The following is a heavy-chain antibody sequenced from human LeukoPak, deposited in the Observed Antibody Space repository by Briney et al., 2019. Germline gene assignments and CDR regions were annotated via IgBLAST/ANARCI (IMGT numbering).Heavy chain of an antibody. CDR3: ARRGPRTTVTVPYYYYYMDV. CDR1: GGSISSSSYY. V-gene: IGHV4-39*01. Sequence: PSETLSLTCTVSGGSISSSSYYWGWIRQPPGKGLEWIGSIYYSGSTYYNPSLKSRVTISVDTSKNQFSLKLSSVTAADTAVYYCARRGPRTTVTVPYYYYYMDVWGKGTTVTISS. D-gene: IGHD4-17*01. J-gene: IGHJ6*03. CDR2: IYYSGST.